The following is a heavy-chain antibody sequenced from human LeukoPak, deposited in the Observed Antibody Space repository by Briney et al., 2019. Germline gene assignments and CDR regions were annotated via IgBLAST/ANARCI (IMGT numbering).Heavy chain of an antibody. Sequence: PSETLSLTCTVSGGSISSYYWSWIRQPPGKGLEWIGYIYYSGSTNYNPSLKSRVTISVDTSKNQFSLKLSSVTAADTAVYYCARDPPTIFGVVRGAFDIWGQGTMVTVSS. V-gene: IGHV4-59*01. J-gene: IGHJ3*02. CDR3: ARDPPTIFGVVRGAFDI. D-gene: IGHD3-3*01. CDR2: IYYSGST. CDR1: GGSISSYY.